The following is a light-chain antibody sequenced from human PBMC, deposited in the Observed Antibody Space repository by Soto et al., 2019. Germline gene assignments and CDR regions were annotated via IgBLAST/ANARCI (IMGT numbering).Light chain of an antibody. Sequence: PLTQSPSSLSASVGDRVTITYRASQGISSYLAWYQQKPGKAPKLLIYAASTLQSGVPSRFSGSGSGTDFTLTISSLQPEDFATYYCQQLNSYPLFGPGTKVDIK. CDR3: QQLNSYPL. CDR2: AAS. J-gene: IGKJ3*01. V-gene: IGKV1-9*01. CDR1: QGISSY.